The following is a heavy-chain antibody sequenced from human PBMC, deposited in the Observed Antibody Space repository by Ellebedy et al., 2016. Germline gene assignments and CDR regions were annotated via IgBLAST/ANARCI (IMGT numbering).Heavy chain of an antibody. D-gene: IGHD1-26*01. V-gene: IGHV4-39*01. CDR1: GGSISSSSYY. Sequence: SETLSLTCTVSGGSISSSSYYWGWIRQPPGKGLEWIGSIYYSGSTYYNPSLKSRVTISVDTSKNQFSLKLGSVTAADTAVYYCARVASGSYVYWGQGTLVTVSS. J-gene: IGHJ4*02. CDR2: IYYSGST. CDR3: ARVASGSYVY.